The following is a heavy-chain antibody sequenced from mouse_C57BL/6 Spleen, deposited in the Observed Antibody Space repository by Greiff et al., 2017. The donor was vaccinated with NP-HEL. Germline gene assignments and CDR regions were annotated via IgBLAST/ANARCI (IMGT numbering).Heavy chain of an antibody. Sequence: QVQLKESGAELVKPGASVKISCKASGYAFSSYWMNWVKQRPGKGLEWIGQIYPGDGDTNYNGKFKGKATLTADKSSSTAYMQLSSLTSEDSAVYFCARSEDGYFDYWGQGTTLTVSS. CDR2: IYPGDGDT. J-gene: IGHJ2*01. V-gene: IGHV1-80*01. D-gene: IGHD2-3*01. CDR1: GYAFSSYW. CDR3: ARSEDGYFDY.